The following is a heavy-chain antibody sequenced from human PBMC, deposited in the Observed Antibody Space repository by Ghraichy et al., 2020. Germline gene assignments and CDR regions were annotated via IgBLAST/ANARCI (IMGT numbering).Heavy chain of an antibody. CDR3: ARGAKAVAGPRGAFDI. Sequence: LTCAASGFTVSSNCMSWVRQAPGKGLEWVSIFYSGGGTYYADSVRGRFTISRDNSKNTLYLQMNSLRAEDTAVYYCARGAKAVAGPRGAFDIWGQGTMVTVSS. J-gene: IGHJ3*02. CDR2: FYSGGGT. V-gene: IGHV3-53*01. D-gene: IGHD6-19*01. CDR1: GFTVSSNC.